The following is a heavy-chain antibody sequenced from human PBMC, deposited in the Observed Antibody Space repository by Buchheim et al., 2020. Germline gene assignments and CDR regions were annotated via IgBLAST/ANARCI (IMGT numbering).Heavy chain of an antibody. V-gene: IGHV4-30-4*01. CDR1: GGSISSGGYY. J-gene: IGHJ5*02. Sequence: QLQLQESGPGLVKPSQTLSLTCTVSGGSISSGGYYWSWIRQPPGKGLEWIGYISNNGSTYYNPSLKSRVTISVDMSKNQFPLKLSSVTAADTAVYHCATEGHQPGWFDPWGQGTL. CDR3: ATEGHQPGWFDP. D-gene: IGHD1-14*01. CDR2: ISNNGST.